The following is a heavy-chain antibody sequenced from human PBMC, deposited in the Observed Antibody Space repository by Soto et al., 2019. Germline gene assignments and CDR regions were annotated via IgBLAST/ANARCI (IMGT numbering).Heavy chain of an antibody. CDR1: GYTFTSYA. Sequence: QVQLVQSGAEVKKPGASVKVSCKASGYTFTSYAMHWVRQAPGQRLEWMGWINAGNGNTKYSQKFQGRVTITRDTAASTAYMGLSSVTSEDTAVYYCARDPTPYSRGYDVFDIWGQGTMVTVSS. CDR2: INAGNGNT. J-gene: IGHJ3*02. D-gene: IGHD6-19*01. V-gene: IGHV1-3*01. CDR3: ARDPTPYSRGYDVFDI.